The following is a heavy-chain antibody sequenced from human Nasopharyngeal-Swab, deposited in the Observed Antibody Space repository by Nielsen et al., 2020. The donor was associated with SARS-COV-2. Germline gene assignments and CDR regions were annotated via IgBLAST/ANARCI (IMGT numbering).Heavy chain of an antibody. CDR3: ASRIRPYYGSGSYSYHYGMDA. CDR2: ISAYNGNT. D-gene: IGHD3-10*01. J-gene: IGHJ6*02. V-gene: IGHV1-18*01. Sequence: ASVKVSCKASGYTFTSYGISWVRQAPGQGLEWMGWISAYNGNTNYAQKLQGRVTMTTDTSTSTAYMELRSLRSDDTAVYYCASRIRPYYGSGSYSYHYGMDAWGQGTTVTVSS. CDR1: GYTFTSYG.